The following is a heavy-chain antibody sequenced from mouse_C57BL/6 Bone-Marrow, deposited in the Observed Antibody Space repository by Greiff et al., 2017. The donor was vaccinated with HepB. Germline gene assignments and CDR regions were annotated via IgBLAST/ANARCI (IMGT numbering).Heavy chain of an antibody. CDR2: ISDGGSYT. J-gene: IGHJ2*01. V-gene: IGHV5-4*01. CDR1: GFTFSSYA. D-gene: IGHD1-1*01. CDR3: ARESITTVVVAY. Sequence: DVHLVESGGGLVKPGGSLKLSCAASGFTFSSYAMSWVRQTPEKRLEWVATISDGGSYTYYPDNVKGRFTISRDNAKNNLYLQMSHLKSEDTAMYSCARESITTVVVAYWGQGTTLTVSS.